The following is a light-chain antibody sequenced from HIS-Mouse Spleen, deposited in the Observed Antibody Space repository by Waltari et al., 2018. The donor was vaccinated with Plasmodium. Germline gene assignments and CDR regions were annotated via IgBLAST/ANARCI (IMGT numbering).Light chain of an antibody. CDR2: AAS. V-gene: IGKV1-39*01. J-gene: IGKJ1*01. CDR3: QQSYSTWT. CDR1: QSISSY. Sequence: DIQMTQSPSSLSASVGDRVTITCRASQSISSYLNWYQQKPWKAPKLLIYAASSLQSGVPSRFSGSGSGTDFTLTISSLQPEDFATYNCQQSYSTWTFGQGTKVEIK.